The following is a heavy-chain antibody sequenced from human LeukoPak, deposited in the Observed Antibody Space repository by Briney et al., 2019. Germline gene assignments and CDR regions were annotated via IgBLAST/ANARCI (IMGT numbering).Heavy chain of an antibody. CDR1: GFTFSSYA. Sequence: GGSLRLSCAASGFTFSSYAMSWVRQAPGKGLEWVSAISGSGGSTYYADSVKGRFTISRDNSKNTLYLQMNSLRAEDTVVYYCAIHSWELLEPWFDPWGQGTLVTVSS. CDR2: ISGSGGST. CDR3: AIHSWELLEPWFDP. V-gene: IGHV3-23*01. J-gene: IGHJ5*02. D-gene: IGHD1-26*01.